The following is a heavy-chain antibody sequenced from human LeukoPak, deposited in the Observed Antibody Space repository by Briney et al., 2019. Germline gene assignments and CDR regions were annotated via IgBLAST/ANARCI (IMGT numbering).Heavy chain of an antibody. CDR2: INHSGST. D-gene: IGHD6-13*01. J-gene: IGHJ4*02. CDR3: ARGSSSYDY. Sequence: PSETRSLTCAVYGGSFSGYYWSWIRQPPGKGLEWIGEINHSGSTNYNPSLKSRVTISVDTSKNQFSLKLSSVTAADTAVYYCARGSSSYDYWGQGTLVTVSS. V-gene: IGHV4-34*01. CDR1: GGSFSGYY.